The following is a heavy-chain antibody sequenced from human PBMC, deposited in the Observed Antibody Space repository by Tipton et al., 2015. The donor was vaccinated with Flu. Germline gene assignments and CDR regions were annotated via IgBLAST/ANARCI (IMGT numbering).Heavy chain of an antibody. J-gene: IGHJ6*02. D-gene: IGHD6-13*01. Sequence: LRLSCTVSGGSFSSGGYYWSWIRQHPGKGLEWIGYIYYSGSTYYSPSLKSRVTISVDTSKNQFSLKLSSVTAADTAVYYCARTGIAAAGIGYGMDVWGQGTTVTVSS. CDR2: IYYSGST. CDR1: GGSFSSGGYY. CDR3: ARTGIAAAGIGYGMDV. V-gene: IGHV4-31*02.